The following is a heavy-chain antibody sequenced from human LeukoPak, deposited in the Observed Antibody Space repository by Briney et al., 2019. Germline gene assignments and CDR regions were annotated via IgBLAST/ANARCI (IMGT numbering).Heavy chain of an antibody. V-gene: IGHV4-4*07. J-gene: IGHJ5*02. CDR3: AREAYYDSSGDYEDSIWFDP. D-gene: IGHD3-22*01. CDR2: IYTSGST. CDR1: GGSISSYY. Sequence: SETLSLTCTVSGGSISSYYWSWIRQPAGKGLEWIGRIYTSGSTNYNPSLKSRVTMSVDTSKNQFSLKLSSVTAADTAVYYCAREAYYDSSGDYEDSIWFDPWGQGTLVTVSS.